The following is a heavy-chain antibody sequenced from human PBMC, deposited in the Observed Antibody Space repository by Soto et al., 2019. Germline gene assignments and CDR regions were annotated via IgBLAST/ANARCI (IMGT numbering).Heavy chain of an antibody. CDR2: IYPGDSDT. Sequence: GESVKSSGEGCGESVSSYWRGWVSQMPGKGLEWMGIIYPGDSDTRYSPSFQGQVTISADKSISTAYLQMNSLRAEDTAVYYCARDTVPHDFWSGSMDVRGQGTTVTVSS. V-gene: IGHV5-51*01. D-gene: IGHD3-3*01. CDR1: GESVSSYW. J-gene: IGHJ6*02. CDR3: ARDTVPHDFWSGSMDV.